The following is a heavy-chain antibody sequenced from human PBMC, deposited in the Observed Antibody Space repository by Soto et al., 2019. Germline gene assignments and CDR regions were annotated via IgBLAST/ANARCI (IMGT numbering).Heavy chain of an antibody. CDR2: INHSGST. CDR1: GGSFSGYY. V-gene: IGHV4-34*01. J-gene: IGHJ4*02. D-gene: IGHD2-15*01. CDR3: ASVREYCSGGSCSPLFDY. Sequence: SETLCLTYAVDGGSFSGYYWSWIRQPPGKGLEWIGEINHSGSTNYNPSLKSRVTISVDTSKNQFSLKLSSVTAADTAVYYCASVREYCSGGSCSPLFDYWGQGTLVTVSS.